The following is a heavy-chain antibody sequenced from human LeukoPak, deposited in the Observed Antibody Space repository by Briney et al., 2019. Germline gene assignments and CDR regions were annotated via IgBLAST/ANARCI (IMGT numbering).Heavy chain of an antibody. Sequence: GESLKISCKGSGYSFTSYWIGWVRQMPEKGLEWMGIIYPGDSDTRYSPSFQGQVTISADKSISTAYLQWSSLKASDTAMYYCERRYYYDSRGYDWAFDYWGQGTLVTVSS. V-gene: IGHV5-51*01. D-gene: IGHD3-22*01. CDR3: ERRYYYDSRGYDWAFDY. J-gene: IGHJ4*02. CDR2: IYPGDSDT. CDR1: GYSFTSYW.